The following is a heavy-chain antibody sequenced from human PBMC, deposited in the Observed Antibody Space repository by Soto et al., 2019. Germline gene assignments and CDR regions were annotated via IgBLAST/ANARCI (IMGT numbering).Heavy chain of an antibody. J-gene: IGHJ3*02. D-gene: IGHD2-2*01. Sequence: SETLSLTCTVSGGSISSYYWSWIRQPPGKGLEWIGYIYYSGSTNCNPSLKSRVTISVDTSKNQFSLKLSSVTAADTAVYYCARGEFGCSSTSCYGQFFAFDIWGQGTMVTVSS. CDR3: ARGEFGCSSTSCYGQFFAFDI. V-gene: IGHV4-59*01. CDR2: IYYSGST. CDR1: GGSISSYY.